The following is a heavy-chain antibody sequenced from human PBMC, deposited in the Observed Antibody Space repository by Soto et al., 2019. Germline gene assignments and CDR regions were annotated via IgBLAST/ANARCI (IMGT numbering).Heavy chain of an antibody. D-gene: IGHD1-26*01. CDR1: GGSAGSQTHF. Sequence: SETLSLTCSVSGGSAGSQTHFWGWIRQAPGKGLEWIGYDYYSGITNSNPSLKGRVTRSPDTSNDQIFLSLTSVTAADTAVYYCAIEEMSGTYYFDSLGQGILVTVSS. J-gene: IGHJ4*02. CDR3: AIEEMSGTYYFDS. V-gene: IGHV4-61*01. CDR2: DYYSGIT.